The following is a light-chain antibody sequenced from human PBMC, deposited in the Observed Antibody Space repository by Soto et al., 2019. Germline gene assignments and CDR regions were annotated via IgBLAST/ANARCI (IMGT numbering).Light chain of an antibody. J-gene: IGKJ1*01. Sequence: DIQITQSPSSLSASVGDRVTITCRASQSISSYLNWYQQKPGKAPKLLIYAASSLQSGVPSRFSGSGSGTEFTLTISSMQPDDLATYYCQQYHGFSRTFGQGTKVDIK. V-gene: IGKV1-39*01. CDR3: QQYHGFSRT. CDR2: AAS. CDR1: QSISSY.